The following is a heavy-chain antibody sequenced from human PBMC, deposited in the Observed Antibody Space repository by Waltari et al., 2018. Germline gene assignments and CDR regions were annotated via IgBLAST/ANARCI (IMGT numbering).Heavy chain of an antibody. J-gene: IGHJ4*02. CDR3: ATFSFGVP. D-gene: IGHD3-16*01. V-gene: IGHV3-7*01. CDR2: IKEDGSDK. Sequence: EVQLVESGGGLVQPGGSLRLSCVASGFTFSNYWMSWVRQAPGKGLEWVANIKEDGSDKYYVDSVKGRFTIARDNAKNSLYLQMNSLRVEDTAVYHCATFSFGVPWGQGTLVTVSS. CDR1: GFTFSNYW.